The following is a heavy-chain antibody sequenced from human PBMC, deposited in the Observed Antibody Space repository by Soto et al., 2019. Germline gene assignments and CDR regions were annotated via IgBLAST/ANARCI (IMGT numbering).Heavy chain of an antibody. CDR1: GFSLSTSGMC. CDR3: ARMVGGTTRYYYYYGMDV. CDR2: IDWDDDK. V-gene: IGHV2-70*11. D-gene: IGHD1-1*01. Sequence: SGPTLVNPTQTLTLTCTFSGFSLSTSGMCVSWIRQPPGKALEWLARIDWDDDKYYSTSLKTRLTISKDTSKNQVVLTMTNMDPVDTATYYCARMVGGTTRYYYYYGMDVWGQGTTVTVSS. J-gene: IGHJ6*02.